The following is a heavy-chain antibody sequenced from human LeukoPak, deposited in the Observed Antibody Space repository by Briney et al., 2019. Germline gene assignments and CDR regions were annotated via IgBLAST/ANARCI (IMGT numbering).Heavy chain of an antibody. J-gene: IGHJ2*01. V-gene: IGHV3-23*01. CDR2: ISGSGGRP. CDR1: GFTFRNYV. D-gene: IGHD3-22*01. CDR3: AKGSGASGYFSDYYFDL. Sequence: PGGSLRLSCTASGFTFRNYVMTWVRQAPGKGLEWVSTISGSGGRPFYADSVKGRFTISRDNSNNTLYLHLNTLRAEDTAIYYCAKGSGASGYFSDYYFDLWGRGTLVTVSS.